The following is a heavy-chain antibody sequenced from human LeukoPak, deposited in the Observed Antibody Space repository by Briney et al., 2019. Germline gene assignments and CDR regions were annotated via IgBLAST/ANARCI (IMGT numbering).Heavy chain of an antibody. CDR1: GDSISSSSYY. Sequence: SETLSLTCTVSGDSISSSSYYWGWIRHPPGKGLEWIASIYSSVTYYNPSLKSRATISVDTSKNQFSLNLSSVTAADTAVYYCASRPFLWGFAYWGQGTLVTVSS. CDR3: ASRPFLWGFAY. V-gene: IGHV4-39*01. D-gene: IGHD3-16*01. J-gene: IGHJ4*02. CDR2: IYSSVT.